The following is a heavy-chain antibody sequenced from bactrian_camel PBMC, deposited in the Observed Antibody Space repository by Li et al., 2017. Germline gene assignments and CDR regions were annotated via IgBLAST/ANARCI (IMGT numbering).Heavy chain of an antibody. D-gene: IGHD1*01. Sequence: DVQLVESGGGLVQPGGSLRLSCTASGFTFSIYAMSWVRQAPGKGLEWVSQITSGGTSYYADSVKGRFTLSRDNAKNAMYLQLSSLKTEDTAMYYCANSGCIGANCFGYFTYWGQGTQVTVS. V-gene: IGHV3S40*01. CDR2: ITSGGTS. CDR3: ANSGCIGANCFGYFTY. J-gene: IGHJ4*01. CDR1: GFTFSIYA.